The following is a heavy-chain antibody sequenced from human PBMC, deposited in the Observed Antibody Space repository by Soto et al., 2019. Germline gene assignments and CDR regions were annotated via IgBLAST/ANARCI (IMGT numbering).Heavy chain of an antibody. CDR1: GDTFTSYD. J-gene: IGHJ6*03. V-gene: IGHV1-8*01. Sequence: GASVKVCCKASGDTFTSYDINWVRQATGQGLERMGWMNPNSGNTGYAQKFQGRVTMTRNTSISTAYMELSSLRSEDTAVYYCARGPIVVVPAARYTLDYYMDVWGKGTTVTVSS. CDR3: ARGPIVVVPAARYTLDYYMDV. D-gene: IGHD2-2*01. CDR2: MNPNSGNT.